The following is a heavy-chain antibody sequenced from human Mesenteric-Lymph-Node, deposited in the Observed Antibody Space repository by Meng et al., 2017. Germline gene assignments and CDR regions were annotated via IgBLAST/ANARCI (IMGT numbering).Heavy chain of an antibody. CDR1: GGSISSYY. CDR2: IYYSGST. CDR3: ARDFTYCSGGNCYSDFDY. J-gene: IGHJ4*02. V-gene: IGHV4-59*12. Sequence: SETLSLTCTVSGGSISSYYWGWIRQPPGKGLEWIGYIYYSGSTNYNPSLKSRVTISVDTSKNQFSLKLSSVTAADTAVYYCARDFTYCSGGNCYSDFDYWGQGTLVTVSS. D-gene: IGHD2-15*01.